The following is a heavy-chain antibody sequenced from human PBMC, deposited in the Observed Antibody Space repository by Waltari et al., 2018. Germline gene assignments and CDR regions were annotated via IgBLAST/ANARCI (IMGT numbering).Heavy chain of an antibody. CDR2: INCDGSRT. V-gene: IGHV3-74*01. CDR3: IRSMDV. J-gene: IGHJ6*03. Sequence: EVQMVESGGGLVQPGGSLRLSCAASGFTFSSYWMHWVRQAPGKGLVWVSGINCDGSRTNYADSVKGRFTISRDNAKNTLYLQMNSLRAEDTAVYYCIRSMDVWGKGTTVTVSS. CDR1: GFTFSSYW.